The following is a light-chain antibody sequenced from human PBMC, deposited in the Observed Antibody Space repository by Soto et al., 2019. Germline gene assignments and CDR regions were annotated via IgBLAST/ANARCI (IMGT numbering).Light chain of an antibody. Sequence: IVMTQSPVTLSVSPGERVTLSCRASQSVRTNLAWYQQKPGQAPRLLIYGASARATGIPARISGNGSGTDFSLTISRLQSEDFAVYYCQQYNKWPLTFGGGTKVEIK. CDR1: QSVRTN. J-gene: IGKJ4*01. CDR2: GAS. CDR3: QQYNKWPLT. V-gene: IGKV3-15*01.